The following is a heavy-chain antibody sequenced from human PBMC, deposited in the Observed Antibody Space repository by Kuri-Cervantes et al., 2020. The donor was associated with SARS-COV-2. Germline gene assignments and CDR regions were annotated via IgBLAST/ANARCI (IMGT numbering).Heavy chain of an antibody. V-gene: IGHV2-70*11. CDR3: ARNRQGIADDY. Sequence: SGPTLVKPTQTLTLTCTFSGFSLSTSGMCVSWIRQPPGKALEWLARIDWDDDKYYSTSLKTRPTISKDTSKNQVVLTMTNMDPVDTATYYCARNRQGIADDYWGQGTLVTVSS. CDR2: IDWDDDK. CDR1: GFSLSTSGMC. J-gene: IGHJ4*02. D-gene: IGHD6-13*01.